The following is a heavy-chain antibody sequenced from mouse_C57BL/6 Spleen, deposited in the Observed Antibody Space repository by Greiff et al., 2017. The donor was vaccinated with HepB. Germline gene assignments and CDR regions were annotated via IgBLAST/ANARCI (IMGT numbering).Heavy chain of an antibody. Sequence: VQLQQPGAELVMPGASVKLSCKASGYTFTSYWMHWVKQRPGQGLEWIGEIDPSDSYTNYNQKFKGKSTLTVDKSSSTAYMQLSSLTSEDSAVYYCARFTTVGYAMDYWGQGTSVTVSS. CDR2: IDPSDSYT. D-gene: IGHD1-1*01. V-gene: IGHV1-69*01. J-gene: IGHJ4*01. CDR3: ARFTTVGYAMDY. CDR1: GYTFTSYW.